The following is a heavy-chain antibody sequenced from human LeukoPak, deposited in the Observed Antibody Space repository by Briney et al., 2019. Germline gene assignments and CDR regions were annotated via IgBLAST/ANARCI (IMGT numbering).Heavy chain of an antibody. CDR3: ARDRGLGYCSGGSCFYAFDI. Sequence: PSQTLSLTCTVSGGSISSGSYYWSWIRQPAGKGLEWIGRIYTSGSTNYNPSLKSRATISVDTSKNQFSLKLSSVTAADTAVYYCARDRGLGYCSGGSCFYAFDIWGQGTMVTVSS. CDR2: IYTSGST. CDR1: GGSISSGSYY. J-gene: IGHJ3*02. V-gene: IGHV4-61*02. D-gene: IGHD2-15*01.